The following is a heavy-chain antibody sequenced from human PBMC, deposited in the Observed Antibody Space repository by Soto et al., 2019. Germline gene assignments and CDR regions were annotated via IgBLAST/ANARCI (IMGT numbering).Heavy chain of an antibody. J-gene: IGHJ4*02. D-gene: IGHD6-13*01. CDR3: ALWPGDRSDWCGPFDF. CDR2: ISGSGDNT. CDR1: GIIMRNYV. Sequence: PGGSLILSCAASGIIMRNYVMSWVRQAPGKGLEWASAISGSGDNTYYADSVKGRFTISRDNSENTLYLQMNSLIVEDTALYYCALWPGDRSDWCGPFDFWGQGTLVTVSS. V-gene: IGHV3-23*01.